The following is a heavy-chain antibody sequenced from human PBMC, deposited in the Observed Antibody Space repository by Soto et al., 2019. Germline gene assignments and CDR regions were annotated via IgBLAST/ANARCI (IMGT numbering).Heavy chain of an antibody. D-gene: IGHD5-18*01. CDR1: GFTFSSYG. V-gene: IGHV3-30*03. J-gene: IGHJ4*02. Sequence: GGSLRLSCAASGFTFSSYGMHWVRQAPGKGLEWVAVISYDGSNKYYADSVKGRFTISKDNSKNTLYLQMNSLRAEDTAVYYCRLSGYSYATPVDYWGQGTLVTVSS. CDR2: ISYDGSNK. CDR3: RLSGYSYATPVDY.